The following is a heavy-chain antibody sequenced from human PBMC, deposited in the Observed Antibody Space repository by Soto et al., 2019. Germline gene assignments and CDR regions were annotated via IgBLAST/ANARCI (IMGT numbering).Heavy chain of an antibody. V-gene: IGHV1-69*06. CDR3: ARTSGSYYYYGMDV. D-gene: IGHD1-26*01. J-gene: IGHJ6*02. CDR1: GGTFSSYA. CDR2: IIPIFGTA. Sequence: ASVKISCKASGGTFSSYAISWVRQAPGQGLEWMGGIIPIFGTANYAQKFQGRVTITADKSTSTAYMELSSLRSEDTAVYYCARTSGSYYYYGMDVWGQGTTVTVSS.